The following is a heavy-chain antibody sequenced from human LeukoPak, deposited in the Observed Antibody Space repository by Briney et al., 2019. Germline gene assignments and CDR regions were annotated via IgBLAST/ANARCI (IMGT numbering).Heavy chain of an antibody. CDR2: ISGRGDST. V-gene: IGHV3-23*01. CDR3: AKERQGSGYFDY. J-gene: IGHJ4*02. Sequence: GGSLRLSCAASGFTFNSYAMGWVRQAPGRGLEHVSAISGRGDSTYCPDSVKGRFTISRDNSKNTVFLQMNSLRAEDTAVYYCAKERQGSGYFDYWGQGTLVTVSS. CDR1: GFTFNSYA. D-gene: IGHD1-26*01.